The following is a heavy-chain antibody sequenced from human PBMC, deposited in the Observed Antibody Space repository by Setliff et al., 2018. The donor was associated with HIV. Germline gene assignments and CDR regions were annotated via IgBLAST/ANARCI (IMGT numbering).Heavy chain of an antibody. CDR2: IYYTGFA. V-gene: IGHV4-39*02. J-gene: IGHJ4*02. CDR1: GDSISSGSYF. D-gene: IGHD1-1*01. CDR3: TREGRGDPAMATTRIDY. Sequence: SETVSLTCSVSGDSISSGSYFWGWIRQTPGKGLEWIGNIYYTGFAYYNPSLKSRVTISLDTSKTHFFLNLTSVTDADTAVYFCTREGRGDPAMATTRIDYWGQGKLVTVSS.